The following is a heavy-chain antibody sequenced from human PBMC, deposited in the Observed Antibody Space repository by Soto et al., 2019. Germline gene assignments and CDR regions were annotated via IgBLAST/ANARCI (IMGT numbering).Heavy chain of an antibody. J-gene: IGHJ5*02. CDR1: GVSISSYS. V-gene: IGHV4-59*08. CDR3: ARQCRGVTCHWFVP. CDR2: FYHSGDTKYNPSLT. Sequence: SETLSLTCTVSGVSISSYSWNWIRQPPGKGLEWIGYFYHSGDTKYNPSLTNYNPSLKSRVTISVDTSKNQFSLTLTSVTAADTAVYYCARQCRGVTCHWFVPWGQGTLVTVSS. D-gene: IGHD2-15*01.